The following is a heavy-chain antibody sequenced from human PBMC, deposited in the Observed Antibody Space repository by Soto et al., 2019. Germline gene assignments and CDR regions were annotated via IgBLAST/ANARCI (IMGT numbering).Heavy chain of an antibody. CDR3: ARGKGSGWDYYYYGMDV. Sequence: ASVKVSCKASGYTFTSYDINWMRQATGQGLEWMGWMNPNSGNTGYAQKFQGRVTMTRNTSISTAYMELSSLRSEDTAVYYCARGKGSGWDYYYYGMDVWGQGTTVTVSS. V-gene: IGHV1-8*01. CDR1: GYTFTSYD. J-gene: IGHJ6*02. CDR2: MNPNSGNT. D-gene: IGHD6-19*01.